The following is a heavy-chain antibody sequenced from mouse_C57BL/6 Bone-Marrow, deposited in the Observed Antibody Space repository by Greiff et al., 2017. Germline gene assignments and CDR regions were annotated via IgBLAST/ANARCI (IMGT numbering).Heavy chain of an antibody. V-gene: IGHV6-3*01. CDR3: TAYSYYDAVDY. D-gene: IGHD2-10*01. CDR2: IRLKSVNYAT. J-gene: IGHJ4*01. Sequence: EVMLVDSGGGLVQPGGSMKLSCVASGFTFSNYWMNWVRQSPEKGLVWVAQIRLKSVNYATHYAESVKGRFTFSRDGSKSSVYLQVNNLRAEDTGIYYCTAYSYYDAVDYWGQGTSVTVSS. CDR1: GFTFSNYW.